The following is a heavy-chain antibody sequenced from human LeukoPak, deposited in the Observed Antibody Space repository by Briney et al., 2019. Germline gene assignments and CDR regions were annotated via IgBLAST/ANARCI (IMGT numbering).Heavy chain of an antibody. Sequence: GGPLRLSCAASGFTFSSYAMSWVRHAPGKGLEWVSAISGSGGSTYYADSVKGRFTISRDNSKNTLYLQMNSLRAEDTAVYYCAKDRNSVGSSYNYWGQGTLVTVSS. J-gene: IGHJ4*02. CDR3: AKDRNSVGSSYNY. CDR1: GFTFSSYA. V-gene: IGHV3-23*01. CDR2: ISGSGGST. D-gene: IGHD6-6*01.